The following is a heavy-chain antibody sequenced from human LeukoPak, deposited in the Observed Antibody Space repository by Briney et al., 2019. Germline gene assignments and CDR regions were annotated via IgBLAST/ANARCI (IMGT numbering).Heavy chain of an antibody. D-gene: IGHD1-26*01. Sequence: ASVKLSCKTSGYSFTNYYMHWVRQAPGQGHEWMGMINPRGGTTSQPQKFQGRVTMTRDTSTSTVYMELSSLRSEDTAVYFCARDLSGSYHMYYFDYWGQGTLVTVSS. CDR3: ARDLSGSYHMYYFDY. J-gene: IGHJ4*02. V-gene: IGHV1-46*01. CDR2: INPRGGTT. CDR1: GYSFTNYY.